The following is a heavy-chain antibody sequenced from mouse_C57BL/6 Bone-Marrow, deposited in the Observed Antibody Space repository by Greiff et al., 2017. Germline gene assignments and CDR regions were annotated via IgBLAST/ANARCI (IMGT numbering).Heavy chain of an antibody. CDR2: IRNKANGYTT. J-gene: IGHJ4*01. CDR1: GFTFPDHY. D-gene: IGHD2-3*01. V-gene: IGHV7-3*01. Sequence: EVQRVESGGGLVQPGGSLSLSCAASGFTFPDHYMSWVRQPPGKALEWLGFIRNKANGYTTEYSASVQGRFTISRDNSQSILYLQMNALRAEDSATYYCARLGTTMDYWGQGTSVTVSS. CDR3: ARLGTTMDY.